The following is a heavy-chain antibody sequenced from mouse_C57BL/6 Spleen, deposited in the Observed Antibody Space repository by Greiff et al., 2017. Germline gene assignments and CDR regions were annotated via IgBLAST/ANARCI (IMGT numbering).Heavy chain of an antibody. D-gene: IGHD2-5*01. V-gene: IGHV1-82*01. Sequence: QVQLQQSGPELVKPGASVKISCKASGYAFSSSWMNWVKQRPGQGLEGIGRFSPGDGDTNYNGKFKGKDTLTADKSSSTAYMQLSSQTSEDSAVYLCARSNSPYYFDYWGQGTTLTVSS. J-gene: IGHJ2*01. CDR2: FSPGDGDT. CDR1: GYAFSSSW. CDR3: ARSNSPYYFDY.